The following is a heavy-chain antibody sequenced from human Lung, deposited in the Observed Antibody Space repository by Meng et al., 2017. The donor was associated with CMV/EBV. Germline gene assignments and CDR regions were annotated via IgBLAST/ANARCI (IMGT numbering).Heavy chain of an antibody. CDR2: ISPNTGNK. D-gene: IGHD3-10*01. Sequence: ASVKVSCKASGYTFNTYGLSWVRQAPGQGLEWMAWISPNTGNKKFAQKFQGRVTMTTDISTTTAYMELTSLRSDDTAVYYCARGWAQGVVILIPGSTSMDLWGQGTTVTVSS. J-gene: IGHJ6*02. V-gene: IGHV1-18*01. CDR3: ARGWAQGVVILIPGSTSMDL. CDR1: GYTFNTYG.